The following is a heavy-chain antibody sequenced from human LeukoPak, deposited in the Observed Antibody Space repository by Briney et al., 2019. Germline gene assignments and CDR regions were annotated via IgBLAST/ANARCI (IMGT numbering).Heavy chain of an antibody. D-gene: IGHD5-18*01. V-gene: IGHV4-39*07. CDR2: IYYSGST. J-gene: IGHJ6*03. CDR1: GGSISSSSYY. Sequence: SETPSLTCTVSGGSISSSSYYWGWIRQPPGKGLEWIGSIYYSGSTYYNPSLKSRVTISVDTSKNQFSLKLSSVTAADTAVYYCARDLRSGSAMVYYYYYYMDVWGKGTTVTVSS. CDR3: ARDLRSGSAMVYYYYYYMDV.